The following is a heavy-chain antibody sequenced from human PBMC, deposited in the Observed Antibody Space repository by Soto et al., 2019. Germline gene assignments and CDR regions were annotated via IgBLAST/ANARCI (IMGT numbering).Heavy chain of an antibody. D-gene: IGHD3-10*01. V-gene: IGHV5-10-1*01. J-gene: IGHJ6*02. CDR3: ARLAVRRLDRRDYYHYYSMDV. CDR2: IDPSDSYN. Sequence: PGESLKISCKGSGYTFTNYWITWVRQMPGKGLEWMGRIDPSDSYNNYNPSVQGHVTISVDKSINTAYLQWSSLKASDTAMYYCARLAVRRLDRRDYYHYYSMDVWGHGTTVTVSS. CDR1: GYTFTNYW.